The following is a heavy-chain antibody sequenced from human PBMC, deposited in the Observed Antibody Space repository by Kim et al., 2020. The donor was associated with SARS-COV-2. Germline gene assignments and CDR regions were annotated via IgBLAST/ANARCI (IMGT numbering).Heavy chain of an antibody. Sequence: SETLSLTCTVSGGSISSYYWSWIRQPPGKGLEWIGYIYYSGSTNYNPSLKSRVTISVDTSKNQFSLKLSSVTAADTAVYYCARVNVLRFLEWLPHAGPFDYWGQRTLVTVSS. D-gene: IGHD3-3*01. CDR2: IYYSGST. V-gene: IGHV4-59*01. CDR3: ARVNVLRFLEWLPHAGPFDY. J-gene: IGHJ4*02. CDR1: GGSISSYY.